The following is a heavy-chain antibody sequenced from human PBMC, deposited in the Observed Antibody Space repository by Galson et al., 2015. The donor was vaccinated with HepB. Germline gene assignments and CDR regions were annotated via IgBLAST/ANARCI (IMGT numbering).Heavy chain of an antibody. J-gene: IGHJ2*01. CDR3: ARGRHSSSRNGYWYFDL. Sequence: LRLSCAATGFTVSSNYLSWVRQAPGKGLDWLSVIDSGGSTWYADSVKGRFTISRDNSKNTLYLQMNSLRAEDTAVYYCARGRHSSSRNGYWYFDLWGRGTLVTVSS. V-gene: IGHV3-53*01. CDR2: IDSGGST. CDR1: GFTVSSNY. D-gene: IGHD6-13*01.